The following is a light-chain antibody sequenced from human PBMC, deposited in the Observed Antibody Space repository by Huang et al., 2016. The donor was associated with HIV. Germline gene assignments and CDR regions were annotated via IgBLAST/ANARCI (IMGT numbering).Light chain of an antibody. Sequence: EIVLTQSPGTLSLSPGERGTLSCRASHNVSNTYLAWYQMRSGQAPKLLSYGSSGRATGIPVRFSGSGSGTDFILTINRLEPEDFVLYYCQQYSSSPWTFGQGTKLELK. V-gene: IGKV3-20*01. CDR1: HNVSNTY. J-gene: IGKJ1*01. CDR3: QQYSSSPWT. CDR2: GSS.